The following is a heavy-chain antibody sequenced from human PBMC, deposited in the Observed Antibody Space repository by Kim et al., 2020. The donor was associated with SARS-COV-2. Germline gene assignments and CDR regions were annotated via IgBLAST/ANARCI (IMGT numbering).Heavy chain of an antibody. D-gene: IGHD2-21*01. CDR2: IRTKANGGTA. CDR3: TSEALGQCGGRMGRDREWAFAS. Sequence: GGSLRLSCTSSGFTFGDYTMSWFRRAPGKGLEWVGFIRTKANGGTAEYAAYVKGRFTISRDASKNNAYIEMNSLKTEARDVYYFTSEALGQCGGRMGRDREWAFASWGQATTPSVSS. CDR1: GFTFGDYT. J-gene: IGHJ3*02. V-gene: IGHV3-49*03.